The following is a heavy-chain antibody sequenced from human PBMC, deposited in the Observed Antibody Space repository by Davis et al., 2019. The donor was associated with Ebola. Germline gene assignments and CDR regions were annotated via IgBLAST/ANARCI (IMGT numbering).Heavy chain of an antibody. CDR1: GFTFSNYA. D-gene: IGHD2-15*01. CDR3: AKGSRSDGSCYSGSDY. Sequence: GESLKISCEASGFTFSNYAMSWVRQASGKGLEWVSTISGSGGSTYYADFVKGRFTISRDNSKNTLYGQMNSLRADDTALYYCAKGSRSDGSCYSGSDYWGQGTLVTVSS. V-gene: IGHV3-23*01. J-gene: IGHJ4*02. CDR2: ISGSGGST.